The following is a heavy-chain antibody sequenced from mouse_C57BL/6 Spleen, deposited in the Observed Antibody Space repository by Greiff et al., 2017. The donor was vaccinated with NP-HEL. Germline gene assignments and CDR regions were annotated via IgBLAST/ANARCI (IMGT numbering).Heavy chain of an antibody. CDR1: GYTFTSYT. V-gene: IGHV1-4*01. CDR2: INPSSGYT. CDR3: AREGTVVDPYAMDY. J-gene: IGHJ4*01. D-gene: IGHD1-1*01. Sequence: QVQLQQSGAELARPGASVKMSCKASGYTFTSYTMHWVKQRPGQGLEWIGYINPSSGYTKYNQKFKDKATLTADKSSSTAYMQLSSLTSEDSAVYYCAREGTVVDPYAMDYWGQGTSGTVSS.